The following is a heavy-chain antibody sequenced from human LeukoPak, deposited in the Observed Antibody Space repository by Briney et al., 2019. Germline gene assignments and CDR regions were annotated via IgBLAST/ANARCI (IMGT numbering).Heavy chain of an antibody. V-gene: IGHV1-69*13. CDR2: IIPIFGTA. J-gene: IGHJ3*02. CDR3: ARSPKITMIVVVNAFDI. D-gene: IGHD3-22*01. CDR1: GGTFSSYA. Sequence: SVKVSCKASGGTFSSYAIGWVRQAPGQGLEWMGGIIPIFGTANYAQKFQGRVTITADESTSTAYMELSSLRSEDTAVYYCARSPKITMIVVVNAFDIWGQGTMVTVSS.